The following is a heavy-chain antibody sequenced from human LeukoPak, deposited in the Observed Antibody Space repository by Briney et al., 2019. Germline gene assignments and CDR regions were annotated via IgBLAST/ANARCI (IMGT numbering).Heavy chain of an antibody. CDR1: GGSISSYY. CDR3: ARASSGYDYAFDI. D-gene: IGHD5-12*01. Sequence: SETLSLTCTVSGGSISSYYWSWIRQPPGKGLEWIGYIYYSGSTNYNPSLKSRVTISVDTSKNQFSLKLSSVTAADTAVYYCARASSGYDYAFDIWGQGTMVTVSS. J-gene: IGHJ3*02. V-gene: IGHV4-59*01. CDR2: IYYSGST.